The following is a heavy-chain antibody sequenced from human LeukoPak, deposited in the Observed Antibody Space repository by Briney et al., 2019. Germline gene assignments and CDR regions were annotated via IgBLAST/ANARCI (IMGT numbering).Heavy chain of an antibody. Sequence: GGSLRLSCAASGFTFSSSWMSWVRQAPGKGLEWVANIKQDGSEKYYVGSVKGRFTISRDNAENSLYLQMDSLRAEDTAVYYCGRDGPYSTSSTHPPWGQGTLVTVSS. CDR2: IKQDGSEK. CDR3: GRDGPYSTSSTHPP. D-gene: IGHD6-6*01. J-gene: IGHJ5*02. V-gene: IGHV3-7*03. CDR1: GFTFSSSW.